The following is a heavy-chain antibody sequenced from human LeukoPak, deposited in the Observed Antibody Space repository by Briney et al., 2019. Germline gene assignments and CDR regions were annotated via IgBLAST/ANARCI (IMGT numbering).Heavy chain of an antibody. CDR1: GFTFSSYE. CDR3: AAVWGPYYYYGMDV. D-gene: IGHD2-8*01. V-gene: IGHV3-48*03. Sequence: GGSLRLSCAASGFTFSSYEMNWVRQAPGKGLEWVSYISSSGGTIYYADSVKGRFTISRDNAKNSLYLQMNSLRAEDTAVYYCAAVWGPYYYYGMDVWGKGTTVTVSS. CDR2: ISSSGGTI. J-gene: IGHJ6*04.